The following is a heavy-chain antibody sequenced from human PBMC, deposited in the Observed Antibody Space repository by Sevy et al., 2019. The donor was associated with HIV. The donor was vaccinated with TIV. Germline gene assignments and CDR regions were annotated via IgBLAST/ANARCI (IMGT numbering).Heavy chain of an antibody. CDR2: IKQDGSEK. Sequence: GGCLRLSCAASGFTFSSYWMSWVRQAPGKGLEWVANIKQDGSEKYYVDSVKGRFTISRDNAKNSLYLQMNSLRAEDTAVYYCARDRFGSSWYNYYYYYGMDVWGQGTTVTVSS. J-gene: IGHJ6*02. CDR3: ARDRFGSSWYNYYYYYGMDV. D-gene: IGHD6-13*01. CDR1: GFTFSSYW. V-gene: IGHV3-7*03.